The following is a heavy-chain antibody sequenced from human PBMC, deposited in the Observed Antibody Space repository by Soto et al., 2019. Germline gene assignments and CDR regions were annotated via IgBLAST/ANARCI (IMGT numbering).Heavy chain of an antibody. V-gene: IGHV1-69*01. CDR2: IIPIFGTA. J-gene: IGHJ5*02. CDR1: GGTFSSYA. Sequence: QVQLVQSGAEVKKPGSSVKVSCKASGGTFSSYAISWVRQAPGQGLEWMGGIIPIFGTANYAQKFQGRVTITADESTSTAYMELSSLRSEDTAVYYCARDRYGSGSYSAPLGWFDPWGQGTLVTVSS. D-gene: IGHD3-10*01. CDR3: ARDRYGSGSYSAPLGWFDP.